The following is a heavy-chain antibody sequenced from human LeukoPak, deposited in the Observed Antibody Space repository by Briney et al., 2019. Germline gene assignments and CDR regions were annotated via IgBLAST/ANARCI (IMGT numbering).Heavy chain of an antibody. V-gene: IGHV1-8*03. J-gene: IGHJ6*03. D-gene: IGHD6-13*01. Sequence: ASVKVSCKASGYTFTSYDINWVRQATGQGLEWMGWMNPNSGNTGYAQKFQGRVTITRNTSISTAYMELSSLRSEDTAVYYCARGGYSSSWYGYYYYMDVWGKGTTVTVSS. CDR3: ARGGYSSSWYGYYYYMDV. CDR1: GYTFTSYD. CDR2: MNPNSGNT.